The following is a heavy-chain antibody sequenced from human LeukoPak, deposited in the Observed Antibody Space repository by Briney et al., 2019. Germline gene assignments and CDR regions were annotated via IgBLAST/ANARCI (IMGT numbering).Heavy chain of an antibody. CDR1: GGTFSSYA. J-gene: IGHJ6*02. Sequence: GASVKVSCKASGGTFSSYAISWVRQAPGQGLEWMGGIIPIFGTANYAQKFQGRVTITADESTSTAYMELGSLRSEDTAVYYCARGGWARRYGMDVWGQGTTVTVSS. CDR3: ARGGWARRYGMDV. V-gene: IGHV1-69*13. CDR2: IIPIFGTA. D-gene: IGHD6-6*01.